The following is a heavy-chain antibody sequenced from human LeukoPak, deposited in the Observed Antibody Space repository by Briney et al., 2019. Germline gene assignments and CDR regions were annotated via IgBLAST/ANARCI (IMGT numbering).Heavy chain of an antibody. J-gene: IGHJ4*02. CDR2: IYYSGST. CDR1: GDSTNTYF. CDR3: ARGARSGSYTSEGFDY. Sequence: SETLSLTCTISGDSTNTYFWSWIRQHPGKGLEWIGYIYYSGSTYYNPSLKSRVTISVDTSKNQFSLKLSSVTAADTAVYYCARGARSGSYTSEGFDYWGQGTLVTVSS. D-gene: IGHD1-26*01. V-gene: IGHV4-59*06.